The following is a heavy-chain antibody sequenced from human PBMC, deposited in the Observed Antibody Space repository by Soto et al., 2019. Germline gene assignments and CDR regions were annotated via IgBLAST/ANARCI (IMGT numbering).Heavy chain of an antibody. J-gene: IGHJ4*02. CDR3: ARTGEEQWLAYFDY. Sequence: PSETLSLTCTVSGGSISSGGYYWSWIRQHPGKGLEWIGYIYYSGSTYYNPSLKSRVTISVDTSKNQFSLKLSSVTAADTAVYYCARTGEEQWLAYFDYWGQGTLVTVSS. D-gene: IGHD6-19*01. CDR1: GGSISSGGYY. V-gene: IGHV4-31*03. CDR2: IYYSGST.